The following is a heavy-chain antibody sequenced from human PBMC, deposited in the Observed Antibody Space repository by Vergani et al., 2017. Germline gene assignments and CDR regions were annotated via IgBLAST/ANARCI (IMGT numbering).Heavy chain of an antibody. J-gene: IGHJ5*02. D-gene: IGHD3-22*01. Sequence: QLQLQESGSGLVKPSQTLSLTCTVSGGSISSYYWSWIRQPPGKGLEWIGYIYYSGSTNYNPSLKSRVTISVDTSKNQFSLKLSSVTAADTAVYYCARDVRSYDSSGYYLTYNWFDPWGQGTLVTVSS. CDR3: ARDVRSYDSSGYYLTYNWFDP. CDR1: GGSISSYY. CDR2: IYYSGST. V-gene: IGHV4-59*01.